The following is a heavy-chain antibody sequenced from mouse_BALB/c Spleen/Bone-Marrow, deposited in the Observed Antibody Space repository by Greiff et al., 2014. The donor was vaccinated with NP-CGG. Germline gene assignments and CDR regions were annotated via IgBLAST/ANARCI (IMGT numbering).Heavy chain of an antibody. CDR3: ARFSQLGLLAY. D-gene: IGHD3-1*01. CDR2: IYPGSGST. V-gene: IGHV1-55*01. CDR1: GYNFTSYW. J-gene: IGHJ3*01. Sequence: VQLQQSGAELVKPGTSEKLSCKASGYNFTSYWINWVKLRPGQGLEWIGDIYPGSGSTNYNEKFKSKATLTVDTSSSTAYMQLSSLASEDSALYYCARFSQLGLLAYWGQGTLVTVSA.